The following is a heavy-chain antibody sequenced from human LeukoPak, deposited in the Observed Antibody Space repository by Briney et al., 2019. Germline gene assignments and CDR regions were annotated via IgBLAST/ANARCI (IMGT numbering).Heavy chain of an antibody. CDR2: IGLDSGFT. V-gene: IGHV3-21*05. D-gene: IGHD1-20*01. Sequence: PGGSLRLSCAAFGFPFRDYSMNWVRQAPGRGLEWLSYIGLDSGFTSYADSVKGRFTISSDTARNSLYLHLNSLRAEDTAVYFCARDHNWAFDSWGQGTLVTVSS. J-gene: IGHJ4*02. CDR3: ARDHNWAFDS. CDR1: GFPFRDYS.